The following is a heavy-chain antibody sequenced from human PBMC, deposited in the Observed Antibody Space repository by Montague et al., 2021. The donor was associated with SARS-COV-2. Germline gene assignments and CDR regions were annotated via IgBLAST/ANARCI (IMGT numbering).Heavy chain of an antibody. CDR1: GFTLSRHE. CDR3: ATLARGLFDHGMDV. CDR2: ITSDGGIL. J-gene: IGHJ6*02. Sequence: SLRLSCAASGFTLSRHEVNWVRQAPGKGLEWVSYITSDGGILYYSYFXXVLFTISRDNAKNSLYLHMNSLRVGDTAVYYCATLARGLFDHGMDVWGQGTTVTVSS. V-gene: IGHV3-48*03. D-gene: IGHD3-10*01.